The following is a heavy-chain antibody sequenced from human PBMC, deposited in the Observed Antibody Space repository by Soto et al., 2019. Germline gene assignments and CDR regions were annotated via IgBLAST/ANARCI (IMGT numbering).Heavy chain of an antibody. CDR2: IIPIFGTA. CDR3: ARAESNYYDSSGYRFDY. D-gene: IGHD3-22*01. CDR1: GGTFSSYA. Sequence: GASVKVSCKASGGTFSSYAISWVRQAPGQGLEWMGGIIPIFGTANYAQKFQGRVTITADESTSTAYMELSSLRSEDTAVYYCARAESNYYDSSGYRFDYWGQGTLVTVSS. V-gene: IGHV1-69*13. J-gene: IGHJ4*02.